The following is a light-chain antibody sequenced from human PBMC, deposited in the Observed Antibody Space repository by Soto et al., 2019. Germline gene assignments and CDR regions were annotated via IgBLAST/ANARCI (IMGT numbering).Light chain of an antibody. CDR1: QSVSSY. J-gene: IGKJ4*01. CDR3: QQYHNWPLT. CDR2: GAS. Sequence: EIVLTQSPATLSVSPGERATLSCRASQSVSSYLAWYQQKPGQPPRLLIQGASTRATGVPARFSGSGSGTEFTLTISSLRSEDFAVYFCQQYHNWPLTFGGGTKVDIK. V-gene: IGKV3-15*01.